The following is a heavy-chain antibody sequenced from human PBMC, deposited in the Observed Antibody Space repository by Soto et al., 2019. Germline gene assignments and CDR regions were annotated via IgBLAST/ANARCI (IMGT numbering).Heavy chain of an antibody. V-gene: IGHV4-4*02. J-gene: IGHJ6*02. CDR2: VYHSGVT. CDR1: GDSIIGTGW. CDR3: VRNGYYSLDV. D-gene: IGHD3-22*01. Sequence: QVQLQESGPGLVRLSGTLSLTCAVSGDSIIGTGWWSWVRQSPGKGLDWIGEVYHSGVTNYNPSLKSRVNLSVDTCRNQFSLNLGSVTAADTVGYYCVRNGYYSLDVWGQGTKVTVAS.